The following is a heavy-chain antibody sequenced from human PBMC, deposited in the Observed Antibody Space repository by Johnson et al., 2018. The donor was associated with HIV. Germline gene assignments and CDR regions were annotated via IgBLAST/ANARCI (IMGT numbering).Heavy chain of an antibody. CDR1: GFTFSSYG. CDR2: IYSGDAGT. V-gene: IGHV3-NL1*01. CDR3: AAAEYDAFDI. Sequence: QVPLVESGGGVVQPGGSLRLSCAASGFTFSSYGMHWVRQAPGKGLEWVSVIYSGDAGTYYADSVKGRFTISRDNSKNTLYLQMNSLRAEDTAVYYCAAAEYDAFDIWGQGTMVTVSS. D-gene: IGHD6-6*01. J-gene: IGHJ3*02.